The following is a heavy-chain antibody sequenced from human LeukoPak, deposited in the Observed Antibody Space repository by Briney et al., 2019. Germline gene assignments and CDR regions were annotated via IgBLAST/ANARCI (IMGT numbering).Heavy chain of an antibody. CDR3: ARGLSGSKPHTYYFDY. CDR2: ISAYNGNT. Sequence: ASVKVSCKASGYTFTSYGISWVRQAPGQGLEWMGWISAYNGNTNYAQKLQGRVTMTTDTSTSTAYMELRSLRSDDTAVCYCARGLSGSKPHTYYFDYWGQGTLVTVSS. D-gene: IGHD1-26*01. J-gene: IGHJ4*02. CDR1: GYTFTSYG. V-gene: IGHV1-18*01.